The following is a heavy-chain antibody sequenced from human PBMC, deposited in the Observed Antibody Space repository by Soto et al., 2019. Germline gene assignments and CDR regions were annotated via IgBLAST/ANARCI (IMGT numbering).Heavy chain of an antibody. J-gene: IGHJ6*02. Sequence: EVQLVESGGGLVQPGRSLRLSCAASGFTFDDYAMHWVRQAPGKGLEWVSGISWNSGSIGYADSVKGRFTISRDNAKNSLHLQMNSLRAEDTALYYCAGDVSSSTSGGMDVWGQGTTVTVSS. D-gene: IGHD6-13*01. CDR3: AGDVSSSTSGGMDV. V-gene: IGHV3-9*01. CDR2: ISWNSGSI. CDR1: GFTFDDYA.